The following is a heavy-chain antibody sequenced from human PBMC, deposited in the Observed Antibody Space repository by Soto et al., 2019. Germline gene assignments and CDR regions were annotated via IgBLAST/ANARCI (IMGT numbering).Heavy chain of an antibody. CDR2: IYYSGST. J-gene: IGHJ4*02. D-gene: IGHD3-9*01. CDR1: GGSISSGDYY. V-gene: IGHV4-30-4*01. Sequence: TLSLTCTVSGGSISSGDYYWSWIRQPPGKGLEWIGYIYYSGSTYYNPSLKSRVTISVDTSKNQFSLKLSSVTAADTAVYYCARSRRQLRYFDWLPYHFDYWGQGTLVTVSS. CDR3: ARSRRQLRYFDWLPYHFDY.